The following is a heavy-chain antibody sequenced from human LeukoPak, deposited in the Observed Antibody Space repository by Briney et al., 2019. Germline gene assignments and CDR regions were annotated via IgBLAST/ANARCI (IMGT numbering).Heavy chain of an antibody. D-gene: IGHD6-13*01. CDR2: IYTSGST. CDR1: GGSISSYY. V-gene: IGHV4-4*07. CDR3: AREGGTSSWPYFDY. Sequence: PSETLSLTCTVSGGSISSYYWSWIRQPAGKGLEWIGRIYTSGSTNYNPSLKSRVTMSVDTSKNQFSLKLSSVTAADTAVYYCAREGGTSSWPYFDYWGQGTLVTVSS. J-gene: IGHJ4*02.